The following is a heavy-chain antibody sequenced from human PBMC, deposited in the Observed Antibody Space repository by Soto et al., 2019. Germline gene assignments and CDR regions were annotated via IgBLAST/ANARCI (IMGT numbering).Heavy chain of an antibody. J-gene: IGHJ4*02. D-gene: IGHD4-4*01. CDR1: RFTFSYYV. CDR2: ISHGATRK. V-gene: IGHV3-30*18. CDR3: AKDWVGGSNRYQLDY. Sequence: GGSRRLSCAASRFTFSYYVMHWVRQAPGKGLEWVAGISHGATRKSYSDSVKGRFIISRDNSKKMLYLQLNSLRREDTAVYYCAKDWVGGSNRYQLDYWGRGTLVTVSS.